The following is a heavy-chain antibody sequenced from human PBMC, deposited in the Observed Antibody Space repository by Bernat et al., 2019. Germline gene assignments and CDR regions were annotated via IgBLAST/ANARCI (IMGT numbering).Heavy chain of an antibody. D-gene: IGHD5-18*01. CDR1: GGSISSVGYY. V-gene: IGHV4-31*03. CDR3: ASPGADSEAFDI. CDR2: IYYSGST. J-gene: IGHJ3*02. Sequence: HVQLQDSGPGLVKPSQTLSLTCTFSGGSISSVGYYWSWIRQHPGKGLEWIGYIYYSGSTYYNPSLNSRVTISVDTSKNQFSLKLSSVTAADTAVYYCASPGADSEAFDIWGQGTMVTVS.